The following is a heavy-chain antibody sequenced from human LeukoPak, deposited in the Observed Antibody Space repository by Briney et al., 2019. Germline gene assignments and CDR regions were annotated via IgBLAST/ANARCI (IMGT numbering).Heavy chain of an antibody. J-gene: IGHJ4*02. Sequence: GGSLRLSCAASGFTFSDYYMSWIRQAPGKGLEWVSVIYSGGSTYYADSVKGRFTISRDNSKNTLYLQMNSLRAEDTAVYYCARSNTIFGVVIFDYWGQGTLVTVSS. CDR2: IYSGGST. CDR1: GFTFSDYY. V-gene: IGHV3-53*01. CDR3: ARSNTIFGVVIFDY. D-gene: IGHD3-3*01.